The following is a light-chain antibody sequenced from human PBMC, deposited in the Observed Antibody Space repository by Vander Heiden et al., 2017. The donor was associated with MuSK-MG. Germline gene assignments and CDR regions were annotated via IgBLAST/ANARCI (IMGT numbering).Light chain of an antibody. Sequence: DIQLTQSPSSVSASVGDTVTITCRASQDINKWLAWYHHKPGAAPKVLIYGASNLQSGVPGRFSGTGSGTHFTLTISGLQPEDFGTFYCQQTNSFPVTFGPGTKVDLK. CDR2: GAS. V-gene: IGKV1-12*01. CDR3: QQTNSFPVT. CDR1: QDINKW. J-gene: IGKJ3*01.